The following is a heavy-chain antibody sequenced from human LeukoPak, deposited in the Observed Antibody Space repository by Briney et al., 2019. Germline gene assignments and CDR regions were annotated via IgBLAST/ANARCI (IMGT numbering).Heavy chain of an antibody. Sequence: ASVKVSCKASGYTFTSYGISWVRQAPGQGLEWMGWISAYNGNTNYAQRLQGRVTMTTDTSTSTAYMELRSLRSDDTAVYYCARSLQSYDSSGYLWEFDYWGQGTLVTVSS. D-gene: IGHD3-22*01. CDR1: GYTFTSYG. CDR2: ISAYNGNT. J-gene: IGHJ4*02. V-gene: IGHV1-18*01. CDR3: ARSLQSYDSSGYLWEFDY.